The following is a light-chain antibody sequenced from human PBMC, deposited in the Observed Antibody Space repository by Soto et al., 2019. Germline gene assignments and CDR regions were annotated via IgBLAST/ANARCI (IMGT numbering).Light chain of an antibody. V-gene: IGLV2-11*01. J-gene: IGLJ1*01. CDR3: CSYAGRPRYV. CDR1: SSDVGGYNY. Sequence: QSALTQPRSVSGSPGQSVTISCTGTSSDVGGYNYVSWYQQHPGKAPKVMIYDVSERPSGVPDRFSGSKPGNTASLTISGLQYEDEADYYCCSYAGRPRYVFGTGTKVTVL. CDR2: DVS.